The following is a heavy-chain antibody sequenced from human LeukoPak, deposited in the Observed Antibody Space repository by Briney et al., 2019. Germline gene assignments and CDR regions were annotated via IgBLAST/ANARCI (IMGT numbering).Heavy chain of an antibody. CDR3: ARSYYDTRGRFDP. CDR1: GYSISNGYY. Sequence: PSETLSLTCTVSGYSISNGYYWGWVRQPPGKGLEWIGTIHHSGTTYYSPSLRSRVTTSVDTSKNQFSLSLSSVPAADTAVYYCARSYYDTRGRFDPWGQGTLVTVSS. CDR2: IHHSGTT. V-gene: IGHV4-38-2*02. D-gene: IGHD3-22*01. J-gene: IGHJ5*02.